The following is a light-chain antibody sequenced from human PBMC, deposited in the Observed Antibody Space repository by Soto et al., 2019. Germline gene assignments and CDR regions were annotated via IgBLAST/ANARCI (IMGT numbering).Light chain of an antibody. V-gene: IGKV3-20*01. J-gene: IGKJ1*01. CDR1: QSISSNY. Sequence: EIVLTQSPATLSLSAGERVTLSCRASQSISSNYSAWYQQRPGQAPMLLIYGASSRATGIPDRFSGSGSGTDFTLTISRLEPDDFAVYYCQEYGSSRTFGQGTKVEVK. CDR2: GAS. CDR3: QEYGSSRT.